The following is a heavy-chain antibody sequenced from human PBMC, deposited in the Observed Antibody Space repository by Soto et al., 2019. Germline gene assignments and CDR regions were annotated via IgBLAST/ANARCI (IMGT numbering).Heavy chain of an antibody. Sequence: PAETLSLTCTVSGASVSSGSYYWSWFRQPPGKGLEWIGYIYYSGSTNYNPSLKSRVTISVDTSKNQFSLKLSSVTAADTAVYYCARPLYNYGSMGGWGQGTRITVSS. D-gene: IGHD5-18*01. CDR1: GASVSSGSYY. CDR2: IYYSGST. CDR3: ARPLYNYGSMGG. J-gene: IGHJ6*02. V-gene: IGHV4-61*01.